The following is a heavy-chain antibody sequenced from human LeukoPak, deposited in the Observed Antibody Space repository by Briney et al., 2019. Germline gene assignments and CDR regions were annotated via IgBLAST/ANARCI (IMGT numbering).Heavy chain of an antibody. J-gene: IGHJ4*02. CDR2: ISYDGRNH. D-gene: IGHD6-19*01. CDR3: AKRGYSSGWYYFDY. V-gene: IGHV3-30*18. CDR1: GFKFSTYG. Sequence: GGSLRLSCAASGFKFSTYGMHWVRQPPGKGLEWVAVISYDGRNHSYADAVKGRFTISRDNSKNTQYLQMNSLRAEDTAVYYCAKRGYSSGWYYFDYWGQGTLVTVSS.